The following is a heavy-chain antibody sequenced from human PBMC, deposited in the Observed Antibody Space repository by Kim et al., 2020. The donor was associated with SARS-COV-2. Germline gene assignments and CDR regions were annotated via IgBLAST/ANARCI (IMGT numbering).Heavy chain of an antibody. Sequence: SETLSLTCTVSGGSVSSGSYYWSWIRQPPGKGLEWIGYIYYSGSTNYNPSLKSRVTISVDTSKNQFSLKLSSVTAADTAVYYCASRDCGGDCYPFDAFDIWGQGTMVTVSS. V-gene: IGHV4-61*01. CDR3: ASRDCGGDCYPFDAFDI. J-gene: IGHJ3*02. CDR2: IYYSGST. CDR1: GGSVSSGSYY. D-gene: IGHD2-21*02.